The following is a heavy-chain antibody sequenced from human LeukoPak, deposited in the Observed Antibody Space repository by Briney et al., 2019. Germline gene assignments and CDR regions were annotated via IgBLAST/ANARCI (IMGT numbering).Heavy chain of an antibody. CDR2: IYTSGST. CDR1: GGSISSYY. V-gene: IGHV4-4*07. Sequence: SETLFLTCTVSGGSISSYYWSWIRQPAGKGLEWIGRIYTSGSTNYNPSLKSRVTMSVDTSKNQFSLKLTSVTAADTAVYFCARELVVVPNWFDPWGQGTLVTVSS. J-gene: IGHJ5*02. CDR3: ARELVVVPNWFDP. D-gene: IGHD2-2*01.